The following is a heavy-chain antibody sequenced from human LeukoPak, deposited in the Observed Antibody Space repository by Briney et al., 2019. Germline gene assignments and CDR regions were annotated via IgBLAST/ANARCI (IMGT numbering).Heavy chain of an antibody. Sequence: GGSLRLSCAASGFTFSSYWMSWVRQAPGKGLEWVANIKQDGSEKYYVDSVKGRFTISRDNAENSLYLQMNSLRAEDTAVYYCAREKYNWNDDLNYFDYWGQGTLVTVSS. J-gene: IGHJ4*02. CDR3: AREKYNWNDDLNYFDY. D-gene: IGHD1-1*01. CDR1: GFTFSSYW. V-gene: IGHV3-7*01. CDR2: IKQDGSEK.